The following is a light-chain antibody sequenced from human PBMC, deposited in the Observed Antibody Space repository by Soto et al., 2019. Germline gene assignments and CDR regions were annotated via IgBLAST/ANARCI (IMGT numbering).Light chain of an antibody. CDR1: QSISAR. V-gene: IGKV1-5*03. J-gene: IGKJ1*01. Sequence: DIQMTQSLSTLSASVGDSVSINCRASQSISARLAWYQQKPGKAPRLLIYKASTLEIGVPSRFSGSGSGTEFTLTISSLQPDDVATYYCQHYNSYSEAFGQGTKVDIK. CDR3: QHYNSYSEA. CDR2: KAS.